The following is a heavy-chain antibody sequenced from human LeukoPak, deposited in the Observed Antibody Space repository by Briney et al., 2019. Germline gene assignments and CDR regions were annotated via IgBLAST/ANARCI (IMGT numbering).Heavy chain of an antibody. CDR2: ISSSSSYI. CDR3: AKARYDGEVMIAATDY. V-gene: IGHV3-21*01. D-gene: IGHD2-15*01. J-gene: IGHJ4*02. Sequence: GGSLRLSCAASGFTFSSYSMNWVRQAPGKGLEWVSSISSSSSYIYYADSVKGRFTISRDNSKNTLYLQMNNLRADDMAVYYCAKARYDGEVMIAATDYWGQGTLVTVSS. CDR1: GFTFSSYS.